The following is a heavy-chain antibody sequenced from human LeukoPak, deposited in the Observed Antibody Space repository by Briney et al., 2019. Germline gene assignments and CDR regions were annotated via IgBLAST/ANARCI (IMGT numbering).Heavy chain of an antibody. V-gene: IGHV3-7*04. CDR2: IKEDGSEK. CDR3: ARVHWYFDF. Sequence: GGSLRLSCAASGFTFRSYWMSWVRQAPGKGLEWVAHIKEDGSEKYYVDSVKGRFTISRDNAKNSLFLQMNSLRGEDTAVYYCARVHWYFDFGGRGTLVTVSS. J-gene: IGHJ2*01. CDR1: GFTFRSYW.